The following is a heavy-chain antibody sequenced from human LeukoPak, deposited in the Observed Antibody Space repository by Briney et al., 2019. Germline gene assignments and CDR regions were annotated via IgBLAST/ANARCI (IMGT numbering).Heavy chain of an antibody. V-gene: IGHV5-51*01. CDR2: IYPGDSDA. Sequence: GESLRISCKASGYSFTTYWIGWVRQMPGKGLEWMGIIYPGDSDARYNPSFQGQVTISVDTSITTAHLQWSSLKASDTAIYLCAISLGDSDTSWDFWGQGTLVTVTS. CDR1: GYSFTTYW. D-gene: IGHD2-21*02. J-gene: IGHJ4*01. CDR3: AISLGDSDTSWDF.